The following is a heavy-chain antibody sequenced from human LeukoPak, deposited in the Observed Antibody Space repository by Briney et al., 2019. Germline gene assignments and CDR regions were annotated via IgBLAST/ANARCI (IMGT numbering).Heavy chain of an antibody. CDR2: IYPGDSDT. Sequence: GESLKISCKGSGYSFTSYWIGWVRQMPGKGLEWMGIIYPGDSDTRYSPSFQGQVTISADKSISTAYLQWSSLKASDTATYYCARVGYCTNGVCYSSFQDALDIWGQGTMVTVSS. D-gene: IGHD2-8*01. CDR1: GYSFTSYW. V-gene: IGHV5-51*01. J-gene: IGHJ3*02. CDR3: ARVGYCTNGVCYSSFQDALDI.